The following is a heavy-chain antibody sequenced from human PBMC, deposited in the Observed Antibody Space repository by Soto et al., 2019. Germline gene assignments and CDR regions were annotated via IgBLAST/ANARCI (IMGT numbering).Heavy chain of an antibody. CDR1: GGSFSGYY. CDR3: ATPKYYDFWSGYYST. V-gene: IGHV4-34*01. J-gene: IGHJ5*02. Sequence: QVQLQQWGAGLLKPSETLSLTCAVYGGSFSGYYWSWIRQPPGKGLEWIGEINHSGSTNYNPSLKSRVTISVDTSKNQFSLKLSSVTAADTAVYYCATPKYYDFWSGYYSTCGQGTLVTVSS. CDR2: INHSGST. D-gene: IGHD3-3*01.